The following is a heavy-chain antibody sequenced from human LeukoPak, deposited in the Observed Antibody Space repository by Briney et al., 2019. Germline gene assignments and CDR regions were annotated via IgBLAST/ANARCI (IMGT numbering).Heavy chain of an antibody. Sequence: SETLSLTCTVSGDSISSYYWSWIRQPAGKGLEWIGRIYASGSTNYNPSLKSRVSMSLDTSKNQFSLNLSSVTAADTAVYYCARKALPGNWFDPWGQGTLVTVSS. CDR3: ARKALPGNWFDP. J-gene: IGHJ5*02. CDR1: GDSISSYY. V-gene: IGHV4-4*07. CDR2: IYASGST.